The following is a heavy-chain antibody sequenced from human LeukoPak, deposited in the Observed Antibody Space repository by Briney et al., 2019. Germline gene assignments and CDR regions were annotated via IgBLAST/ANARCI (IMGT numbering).Heavy chain of an antibody. D-gene: IGHD1-20*01. CDR1: GFTFSSYW. Sequence: GGSLRLSCAASGFTFSSYWMSWVRQAPGKGLEWVANIKQDGSEKYYVDSVKGRFTISRDNAKNSLYLQMNSQRAEDTAVYYCAREFEYNWNDLGYWGQGTLVTVSS. V-gene: IGHV3-7*03. J-gene: IGHJ4*02. CDR3: AREFEYNWNDLGY. CDR2: IKQDGSEK.